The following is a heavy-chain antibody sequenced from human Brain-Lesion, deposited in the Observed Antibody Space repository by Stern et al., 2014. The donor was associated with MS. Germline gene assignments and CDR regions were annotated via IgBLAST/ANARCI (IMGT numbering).Heavy chain of an antibody. V-gene: IGHV3-7*01. CDR2: IKQDGNET. CDR1: GFSFSAYW. D-gene: IGHD4-23*01. Sequence: VQLVQSGGGLVQPGGSLRLSCAPSGFSFSAYWMTWARQAPGKGLQWGASIKQDGNETSYEDSVKGRFTISRANAKISLSLQMNTLSAEDTALYYCARDCGIGNCHNPYYYYGMDVWGQGTPVTVSS. J-gene: IGHJ6*02. CDR3: ARDCGIGNCHNPYYYYGMDV.